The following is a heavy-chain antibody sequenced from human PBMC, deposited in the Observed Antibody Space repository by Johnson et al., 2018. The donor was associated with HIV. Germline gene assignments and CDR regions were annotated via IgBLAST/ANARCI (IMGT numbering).Heavy chain of an antibody. Sequence: QVQLVESGGGVVQPGRSLRLSCAASGFTFSSYGMHWVRQAPGKGLEWVAVISYDGSNKYYADSVKGRFTISRDNSKNTLYLQMNSLRAEDTAVYYCARGRGYDILTGSHAFDIWGQGTMVTVSS. CDR2: ISYDGSNK. V-gene: IGHV3-30*03. CDR1: GFTFSSYG. D-gene: IGHD3-9*01. CDR3: ARGRGYDILTGSHAFDI. J-gene: IGHJ3*02.